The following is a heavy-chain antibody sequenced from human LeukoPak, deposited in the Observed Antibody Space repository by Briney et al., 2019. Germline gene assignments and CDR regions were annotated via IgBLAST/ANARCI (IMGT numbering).Heavy chain of an antibody. Sequence: ASVNVSFKASGYTFTSYGISWVRQAPGQGLEWMGWISAYNGNTNYAQKLQGRVTMTTDTSTSTAYMELRSLRSDDTAVYYCARARGFRQWLDYWGQGTLVTVSS. CDR2: ISAYNGNT. D-gene: IGHD6-19*01. J-gene: IGHJ4*02. CDR3: ARARGFRQWLDY. V-gene: IGHV1-18*01. CDR1: GYTFTSYG.